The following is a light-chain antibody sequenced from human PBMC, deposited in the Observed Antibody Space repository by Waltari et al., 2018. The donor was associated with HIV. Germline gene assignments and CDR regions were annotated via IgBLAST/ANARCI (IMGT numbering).Light chain of an antibody. CDR3: MQALQTPRT. Sequence: DIVMTQSPLSLPVTPGEEASISCRSSQSLLHSNGYSYLDWYLQKPGQSPQLLIYLGSNRASGVPDRFSGSGSGTDFTLKISRVEAEDVGVYYCMQALQTPRTFGQGTKVEIK. V-gene: IGKV2-28*01. J-gene: IGKJ1*01. CDR1: QSLLHSNGYSY. CDR2: LGS.